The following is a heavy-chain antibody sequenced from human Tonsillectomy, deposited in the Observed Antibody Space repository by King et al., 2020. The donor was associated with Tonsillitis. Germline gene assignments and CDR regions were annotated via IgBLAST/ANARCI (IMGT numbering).Heavy chain of an antibody. CDR3: TTDQTIITFGEVTAFDY. J-gene: IGHJ4*02. CDR2: INSKTDGGTT. D-gene: IGHD3-16*01. Sequence: VQLVESGGGLVKPGGSLRLSCAASGFTFSNAWMNWVRQAPGKGLEWVGRINSKTDGGTTDYGATVKGRSTISRDDSKSTLYLQINSLKTDDTAVYYCTTDQTIITFGEVTAFDYWGQGTLVTVSS. V-gene: IGHV3-15*07. CDR1: GFTFSNAW.